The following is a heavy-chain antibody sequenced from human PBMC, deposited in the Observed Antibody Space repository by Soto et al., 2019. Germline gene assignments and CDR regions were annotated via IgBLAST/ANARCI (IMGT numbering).Heavy chain of an antibody. J-gene: IGHJ6*02. V-gene: IGHV1-18*01. CDR3: ARMGEVPYYYCGMAV. D-gene: IGHD3-16*01. CDR1: GYTFTSYG. CDR2: INDYYGNT. Sequence: QVQLVQSGAEVKKPGASVKVSCKASGYTFTSYGITWVRQAPGQGLEWLGWINDYYGNTNYAQKLQGRVTMTTDTCTSTTYMELRRLGADDTAVCYSARMGEVPYYYCGMAVWGQATTVTVSS.